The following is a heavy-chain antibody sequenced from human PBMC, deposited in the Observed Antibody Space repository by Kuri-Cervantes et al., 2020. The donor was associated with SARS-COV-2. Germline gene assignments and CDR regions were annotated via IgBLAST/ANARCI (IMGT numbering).Heavy chain of an antibody. J-gene: IGHJ4*02. CDR2: ISGSGGST. V-gene: IGHV3-23*01. CDR3: AEDDTGDYGPTYFDY. Sequence: GESLKISCAASGFTFSSYAMSWVRQAPGKGLEWVSAISGSGGSTYYADSVKGRFTISRDNSKNTLYLQMNSLRAEDTAVYYCAEDDTGDYGPTYFDYWGQGTLVTVSS. D-gene: IGHD4-17*01. CDR1: GFTFSSYA.